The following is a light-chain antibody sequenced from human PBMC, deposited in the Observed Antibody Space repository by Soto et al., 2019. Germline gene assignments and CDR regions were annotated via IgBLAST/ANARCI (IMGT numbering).Light chain of an antibody. CDR3: QQYGSSPST. CDR2: RAS. Sequence: EIVLTQSPGTLSLSPGERATLSCRASQSVSSSYLAWYQQKPGQAPRLLIYRASSRATGIPDRFSGRGSGTDFPLTISRLEREDFAVYYCQQYGSSPSTFGPGTKVEIK. J-gene: IGKJ1*01. V-gene: IGKV3-20*01. CDR1: QSVSSSY.